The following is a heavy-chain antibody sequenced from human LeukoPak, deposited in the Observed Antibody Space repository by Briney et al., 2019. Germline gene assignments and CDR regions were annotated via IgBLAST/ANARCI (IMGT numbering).Heavy chain of an antibody. J-gene: IGHJ5*02. V-gene: IGHV1-2*02. CDR1: RYTLTVHY. D-gene: IGHD6-13*01. Sequence: ASVKVSCKASRYTLTVHYLHWVRQAPGQGLEGMGWISPHSGATMLAQKFQGRVTMPGHTSVSTAYMELRRLRSDDTAMYFCASGGEVAYSSNWYDLNWFDPWGQGTLVTVS. CDR2: ISPHSGAT. CDR3: ASGGEVAYSSNWYDLNWFDP.